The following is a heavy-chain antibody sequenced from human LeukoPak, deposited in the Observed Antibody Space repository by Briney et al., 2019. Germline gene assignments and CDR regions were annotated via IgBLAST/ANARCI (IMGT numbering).Heavy chain of an antibody. CDR2: INPSGGST. Sequence: ASVKVSCKASGGTFSSYAISWVRQAPGQGLEWMGVINPSGGSTSYAQKFQGRVTMTRDTSTRTVYMEVNSLRSENTAVYYCARQGTYSSAIGMGYWGQGTLVTVSS. V-gene: IGHV1-46*01. J-gene: IGHJ4*02. D-gene: IGHD6-19*01. CDR1: GGTFSSYA. CDR3: ARQGTYSSAIGMGY.